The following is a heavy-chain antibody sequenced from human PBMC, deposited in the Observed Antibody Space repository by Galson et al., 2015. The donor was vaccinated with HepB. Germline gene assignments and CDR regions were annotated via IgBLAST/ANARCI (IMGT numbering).Heavy chain of an antibody. J-gene: IGHJ5*02. V-gene: IGHV1-18*01. CDR1: GYTFSSFS. Sequence: SVKVSCKASGYTFSSFSITWVRQAPGQGLEWMGWISAYKGYTDYAQKFQGRVTMTRDTSISTAYMELSRLRSDDTAVYYCARTYYYDSSGPRLDPWGQGTLVTVSS. CDR3: ARTYYYDSSGPRLDP. D-gene: IGHD3-22*01. CDR2: ISAYKGYT.